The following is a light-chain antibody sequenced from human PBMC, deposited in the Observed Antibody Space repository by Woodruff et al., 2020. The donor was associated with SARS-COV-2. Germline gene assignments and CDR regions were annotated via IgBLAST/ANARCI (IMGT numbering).Light chain of an antibody. J-gene: IGLJ2*01. CDR3: SSYTSSSTYVV. Sequence: GTSSDVGGYNYVSWYQQHPGKAPKLMIYEVSNRPSGVSNRFSGSKSGNTASLTISGLQAEDEADYYCSSYTSSSTYVVFGGG. CDR1: SSDVGGYNY. V-gene: IGLV2-14*01. CDR2: EVS.